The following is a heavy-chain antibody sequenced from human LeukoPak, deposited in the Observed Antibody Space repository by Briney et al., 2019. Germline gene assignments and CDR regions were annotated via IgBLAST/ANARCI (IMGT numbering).Heavy chain of an antibody. CDR2: ISSSSNYI. Sequence: PGGSLRLSCAASGFTFSSYDMSWVRQAPGKGLEWVSSISSSSNYIHYADSVKGRFTISRDNAKNSLYLQMNSLRAEDTAVYFCARGTLGAWGWWGQGTLVTVSS. J-gene: IGHJ4*02. D-gene: IGHD6-19*01. V-gene: IGHV3-21*01. CDR3: ARGTLGAWGW. CDR1: GFTFSSYD.